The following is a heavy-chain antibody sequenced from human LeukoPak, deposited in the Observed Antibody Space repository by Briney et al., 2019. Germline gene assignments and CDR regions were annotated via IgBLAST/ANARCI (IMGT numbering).Heavy chain of an antibody. V-gene: IGHV1-2*02. Sequence: ASVKVSCKSSGYTFSGYYIHWVRQAPGQGLEWMGWINPNSGGTNYAQKFQGRVTMTRDTSISTAYMELSRLRSDDTAVYYCAGVASYYYGSLAWFDPWGQGTLVTVSS. CDR2: INPNSGGT. D-gene: IGHD3-10*01. CDR3: AGVASYYYGSLAWFDP. CDR1: GYTFSGYY. J-gene: IGHJ5*02.